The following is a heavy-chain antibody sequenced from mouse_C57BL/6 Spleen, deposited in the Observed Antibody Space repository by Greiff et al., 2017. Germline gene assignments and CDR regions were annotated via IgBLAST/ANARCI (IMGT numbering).Heavy chain of an antibody. Sequence: QVQLQQPGAELVRPGSSVKLSCKASGYTFTSYWMDWVKQRPGQGLEWIGNIYPSDSEPHYNQKFKDKATLTVDKSSSTAYMQLSSLTSEDSAVYYCARNGAFITTVVPFDYWGQGTTLTVSS. CDR3: ARNGAFITTVVPFDY. CDR1: GYTFTSYW. D-gene: IGHD1-1*01. CDR2: IYPSDSEP. J-gene: IGHJ2*01. V-gene: IGHV1-61*01.